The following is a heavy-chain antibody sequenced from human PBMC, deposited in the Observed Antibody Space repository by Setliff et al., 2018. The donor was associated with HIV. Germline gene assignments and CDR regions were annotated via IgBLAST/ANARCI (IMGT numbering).Heavy chain of an antibody. CDR1: GVSISSGTYY. CDR3: ARENGRANYYYYYGLDV. J-gene: IGHJ6*02. Sequence: PSETLSLTCTVSGVSISSGTYYWSWVRQPAGKGLEWIGRIYTSGSTNYNPSPKSRVTISLDTSKNQFSLKLSSVTAADTAVYYCARENGRANYYYYYGLDVWGQGTTVTVSS. V-gene: IGHV4-61*02. CDR2: IYTSGST.